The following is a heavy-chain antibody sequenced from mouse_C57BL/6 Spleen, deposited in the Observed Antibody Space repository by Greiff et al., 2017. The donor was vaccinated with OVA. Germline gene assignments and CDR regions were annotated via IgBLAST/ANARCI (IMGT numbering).Heavy chain of an antibody. J-gene: IGHJ2*01. CDR1: GFNIKDYY. Sequence: VQLPQSGAELVRPGASVKLSCTASGFNIKDYYMHWVKQRPEQGLEWIGRIDPEDGDTEYAPKFQGKATMTADTSSNTAYLQLSSLTSEDTAVYYCTGDYYGSSYDYWGQGTTLTVSS. CDR2: IDPEDGDT. CDR3: TGDYYGSSYDY. V-gene: IGHV14-1*01. D-gene: IGHD1-1*01.